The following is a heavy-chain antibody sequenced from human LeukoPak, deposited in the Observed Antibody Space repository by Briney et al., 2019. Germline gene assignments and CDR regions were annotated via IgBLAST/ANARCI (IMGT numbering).Heavy chain of an antibody. CDR1: GYTLTELS. V-gene: IGHV1-24*01. CDR2: FDPEDGET. D-gene: IGHD3-22*01. J-gene: IGHJ4*02. CDR3: ATARWNYDSSGYYY. Sequence: ASVKASCKVSGYTLTELSMHWVRQAPGKGLEWMGGFDPEDGETIYAQKFQGRVTMTEDTSTDTAYMELSSLRSEDTAVYYCATARWNYDSSGYYYWGQGTLVTVSS.